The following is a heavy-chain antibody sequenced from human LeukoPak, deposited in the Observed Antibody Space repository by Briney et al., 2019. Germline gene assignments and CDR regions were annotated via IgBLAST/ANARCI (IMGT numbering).Heavy chain of an antibody. Sequence: ASVKVSCKASGYTFTGYYMHWVRQAPGHGLEWMGWINPNSGGTNYAQKFQGRVTMTSHTSISTAYMELSRLRSDDTAVYCSASDRNWNEDAFDIWGQGTMVTASS. J-gene: IGHJ3*02. D-gene: IGHD1-1*01. CDR2: INPNSGGT. CDR3: ASDRNWNEDAFDI. CDR1: GYTFTGYY. V-gene: IGHV1-2*02.